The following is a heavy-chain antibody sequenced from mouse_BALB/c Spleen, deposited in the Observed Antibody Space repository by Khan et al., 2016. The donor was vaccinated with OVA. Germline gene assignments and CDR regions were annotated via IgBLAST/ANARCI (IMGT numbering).Heavy chain of an antibody. CDR2: ISSAGTYT. Sequence: VQLKESGGDLVKPGGSLKLSCAASGFTFSNYAMSWVRRTPDKRLEGVATISSAGTYTYYPASVRGRITISRNNAKNTLYLQMSSLKSEDTAMFYCSSHLTGSFAYWGQGTLVTVSA. V-gene: IGHV5-6*01. J-gene: IGHJ3*01. CDR1: GFTFSNYA. D-gene: IGHD4-1*01. CDR3: SSHLTGSFAY.